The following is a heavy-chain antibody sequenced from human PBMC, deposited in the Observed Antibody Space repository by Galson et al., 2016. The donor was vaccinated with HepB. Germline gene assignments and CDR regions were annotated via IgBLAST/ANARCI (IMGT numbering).Heavy chain of an antibody. V-gene: IGHV3-30*18. J-gene: IGHJ4*02. Sequence: SLRLSCAASGFGFRSYGMHWVRQAPGKGLEWVAGISYDGTNTYYADSVKGRSTISRDNSKNTLYLQMNSLRAKDTAVYFCAKDAILGCGRDCYTDFWGQGTLVTVSS. CDR3: AKDAILGCGRDCYTDF. CDR2: ISYDGTNT. D-gene: IGHD2-21*02. CDR1: GFGFRSYG.